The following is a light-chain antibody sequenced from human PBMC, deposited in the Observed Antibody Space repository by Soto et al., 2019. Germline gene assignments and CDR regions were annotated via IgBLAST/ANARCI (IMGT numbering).Light chain of an antibody. CDR3: QHYNSYSEA. J-gene: IGKJ1*01. Sequence: DIQMTQSPSTLSASVGDTVTVTCRASQSVSGWLAWYQQKPGEAPKLLVYDASTLQSGVASRFSGSGSGTEFTLIISGLQPDDSATYYCQHYNSYSEAFGQGTKVDI. CDR1: QSVSGW. CDR2: DAS. V-gene: IGKV1-5*01.